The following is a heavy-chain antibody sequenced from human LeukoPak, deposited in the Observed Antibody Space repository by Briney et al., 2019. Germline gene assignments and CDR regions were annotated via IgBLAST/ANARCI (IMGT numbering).Heavy chain of an antibody. CDR1: GFTFSSYE. CDR3: ARTGDFDY. V-gene: IGHV3-48*03. D-gene: IGHD7-27*01. CDR2: ITGSSSTI. J-gene: IGHJ4*02. Sequence: GGSLRLSCAASGFTFSSYEMNWVRQAPGKGLEWVSYITGSSSTIYYADSVKGRFTISRDNAKNSLYLQMNSLRAEGTAVYYCARTGDFDYWGQGALVTVSS.